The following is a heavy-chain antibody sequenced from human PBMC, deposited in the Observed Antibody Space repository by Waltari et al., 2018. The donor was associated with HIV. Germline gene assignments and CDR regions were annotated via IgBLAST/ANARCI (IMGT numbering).Heavy chain of an antibody. CDR3: TRDVRRAPVNWFDP. Sequence: VQLQESGPGLMKPSGALSLTCGVSGYSVRSGDFWGWIRQPPGKGVEGIGSSYHSGSNYYNPPLQSRVLMSADPSTNNFLLIRPSLVAAETAVYYCTRDVRRAPVNWFDPRGQGSLVTVSS. D-gene: IGHD3-10*02. CDR1: GYSVRSGDF. J-gene: IGHJ5*02. V-gene: IGHV4-38-2*02. CDR2: SYHSGSN.